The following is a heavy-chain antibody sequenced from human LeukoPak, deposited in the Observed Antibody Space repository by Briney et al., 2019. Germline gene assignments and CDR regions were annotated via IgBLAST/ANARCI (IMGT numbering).Heavy chain of an antibody. CDR2: IYSGGST. Sequence: PGGSLRLSCAASGFTFSSYAMSWVRQAPGKGLEWVSVIYSGGSTYYADSVKGRFTISRDNSKNTLYLQMNSLRAEDTAVYYCARDHPPFDIWGQGTMVTVSS. CDR1: GFTFSSYA. V-gene: IGHV3-53*01. CDR3: ARDHPPFDI. J-gene: IGHJ3*02.